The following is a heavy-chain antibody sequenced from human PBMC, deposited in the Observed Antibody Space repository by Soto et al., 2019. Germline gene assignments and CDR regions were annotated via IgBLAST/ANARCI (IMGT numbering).Heavy chain of an antibody. CDR2: IKSKTDGGTT. D-gene: IGHD1-26*01. V-gene: IGHV3-15*07. J-gene: IGHJ4*02. CDR3: TTGVGATTWAYFDY. Sequence: SNAWMNWVRQAPGKGLEWVGRIKSKTDGGTTDYAAPVKGRFTISRDDSKNTLYLQMNSLKTEDTAVYYCTTGVGATTWAYFDYWGQGTLVTVSS. CDR1: SNAW.